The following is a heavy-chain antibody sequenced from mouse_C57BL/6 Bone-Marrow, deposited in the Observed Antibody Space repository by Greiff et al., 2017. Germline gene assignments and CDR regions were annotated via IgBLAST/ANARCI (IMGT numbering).Heavy chain of an antibody. CDR2: INPGSGGT. J-gene: IGHJ1*03. CDR3: ARVIYYYGSSYVYWYFDV. CDR1: GYAFTNYL. D-gene: IGHD1-1*01. Sequence: VQLQQSGAELVRPGTSVKVSCKASGYAFTNYLIEWVKQRPGQGLEWIGVINPGSGGTNYNEKFKGKATLTADKSSSTAYMQLSSLTSEDSAVYFCARVIYYYGSSYVYWYFDVWGTGTTVTVSS. V-gene: IGHV1-54*01.